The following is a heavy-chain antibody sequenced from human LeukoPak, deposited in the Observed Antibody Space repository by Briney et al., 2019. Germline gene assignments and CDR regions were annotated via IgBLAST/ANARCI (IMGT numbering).Heavy chain of an antibody. D-gene: IGHD2-2*01. CDR2: INHSGST. Sequence: SETLSLTCAVYSGSFSGYYWSWIRQTPGKGLEWIGEINHSGSTNYKPSLKSRVTISVDTSKSQLSLKLSSVTAADTAVYYCARVYCSSTSCHYYFDYWGQGTLVTVSS. V-gene: IGHV4-34*01. J-gene: IGHJ4*02. CDR1: SGSFSGYY. CDR3: ARVYCSSTSCHYYFDY.